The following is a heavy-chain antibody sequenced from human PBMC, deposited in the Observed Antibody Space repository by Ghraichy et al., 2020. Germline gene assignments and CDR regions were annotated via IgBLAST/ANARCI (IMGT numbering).Heavy chain of an antibody. V-gene: IGHV3-66*04. Sequence: GGSLRLSCTVSGFGVSDDYMSWVRQAPGKGLEWVSIHYSGGGSAYYAESVKGRFTIYRDNFKNTLYLQMNNLRVEDTAVYYCARHDWCDPWGPGTLVTVSS. CDR1: GFGVSDDY. CDR2: HYSGGGSA. CDR3: ARHDWCDP. J-gene: IGHJ5*02.